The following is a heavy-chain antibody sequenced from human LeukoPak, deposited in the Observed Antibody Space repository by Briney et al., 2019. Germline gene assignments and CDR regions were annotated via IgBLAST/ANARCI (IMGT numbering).Heavy chain of an antibody. D-gene: IGHD3-9*01. CDR2: ISSSGSTI. CDR1: GFTFSSYE. J-gene: IGHJ4*02. CDR3: AKDREYDILTGYPKYYFDY. Sequence: GGSLRLSCAASGFTFSSYEMNWVRQAPGKGLEWVSYISSSGSTIYYADSVKGRFTISRDNAKNSLYLQMNSLRAEDTAVYYCAKDREYDILTGYPKYYFDYWGQGTLVTVSS. V-gene: IGHV3-48*03.